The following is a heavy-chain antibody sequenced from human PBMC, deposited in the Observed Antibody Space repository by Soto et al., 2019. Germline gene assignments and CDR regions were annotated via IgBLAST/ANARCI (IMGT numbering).Heavy chain of an antibody. Sequence: QVQLQESGPGLVKPSETLSLTCIVSGGSIRSNFWSWIRQPAGKGLEWIGRIYSSGSTHYNPSLKSRVTMSVDTSENQFSLKLSSVTAADTAVYFCARGPPFDYWGQGTLVTVSS. CDR2: IYSSGST. V-gene: IGHV4-4*07. J-gene: IGHJ4*02. CDR3: ARGPPFDY. CDR1: GGSIRSNF.